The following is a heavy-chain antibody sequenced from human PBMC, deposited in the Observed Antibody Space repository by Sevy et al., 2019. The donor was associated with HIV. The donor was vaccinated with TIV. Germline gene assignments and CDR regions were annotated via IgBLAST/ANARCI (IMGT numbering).Heavy chain of an antibody. J-gene: IGHJ6*02. CDR3: ARGPNSGRYRDYYYYYGMDV. V-gene: IGHV1-8*01. Sequence: ASVKVSCKASGYTFTNYDINWVRQATGQGLEWMGWMSPNSGKTGYAQKFQGRVTMTRNTSISTAYMELSSLGSEDTAVYYCARGPNSGRYRDYYYYYGMDVWGQGTAVTVSS. CDR1: GYTFTNYD. D-gene: IGHD1-26*01. CDR2: MSPNSGKT.